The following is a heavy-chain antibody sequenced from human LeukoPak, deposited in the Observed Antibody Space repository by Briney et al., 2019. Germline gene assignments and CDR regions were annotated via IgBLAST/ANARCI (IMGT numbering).Heavy chain of an antibody. Sequence: GGSLRLSCAASGFTFSSYAMHWVRQAPGKGLEWVAVISFDGSNKFYADSVKGRFTISRDNSKNTLYLQMNSLRAEDTAVYYCARGKGIVATAFDYWGQGTLVTVSS. D-gene: IGHD5-12*01. J-gene: IGHJ4*02. V-gene: IGHV3-30-3*01. CDR2: ISFDGSNK. CDR1: GFTFSSYA. CDR3: ARGKGIVATAFDY.